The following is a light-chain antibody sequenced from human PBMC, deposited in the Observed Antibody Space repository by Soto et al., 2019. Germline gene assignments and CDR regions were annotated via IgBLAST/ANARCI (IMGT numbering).Light chain of an antibody. CDR2: KTS. CDR3: QQYSSSPWT. J-gene: IGKJ1*01. CDR1: QSLSGW. V-gene: IGKV1-5*03. Sequence: DIQMTQSPSTLSASVGDRVTITCRASQSLSGWLTWYQQKPGKAPKLLIYKTSSLEYGVPSRFSGSGSETEFTLTISSLEPDDFATYYCQQYSSSPWTFGRGTTVDIK.